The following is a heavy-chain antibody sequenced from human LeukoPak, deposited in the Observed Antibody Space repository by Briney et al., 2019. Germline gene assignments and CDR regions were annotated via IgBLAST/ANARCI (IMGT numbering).Heavy chain of an antibody. D-gene: IGHD4-17*01. V-gene: IGHV3-30*18. CDR2: ISYDGSNK. Sequence: GGSLRLSWAASGFTLSTSGMHWVRQAPGKGLEWVALISYDGSNKYYADSVKGRFTISRDNSKNTLYLQMNSLRADDTALYYCAKDYGDYLPFDCWGQGTLVTVSS. J-gene: IGHJ4*02. CDR1: GFTLSTSG. CDR3: AKDYGDYLPFDC.